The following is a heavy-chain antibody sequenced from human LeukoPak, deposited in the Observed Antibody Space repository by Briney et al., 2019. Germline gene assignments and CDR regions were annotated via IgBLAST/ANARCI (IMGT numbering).Heavy chain of an antibody. J-gene: IGHJ4*01. CDR1: GASISPHY. Sequence: SETLSLTCTVSGASISPHYWTWIRQAPGRGLEWIGYVYYNGLTSYNASLRSRLILSVDTARNQVSLKLTSVTAADTAVYYCTRERSTVTFDYWGHGTLVTVAS. V-gene: IGHV4-59*11. CDR2: VYYNGLT. CDR3: TRERSTVTFDY. D-gene: IGHD4-17*01.